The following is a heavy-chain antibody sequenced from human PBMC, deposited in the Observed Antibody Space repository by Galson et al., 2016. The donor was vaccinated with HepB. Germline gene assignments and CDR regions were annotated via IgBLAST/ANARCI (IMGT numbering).Heavy chain of an antibody. J-gene: IGHJ4*02. V-gene: IGHV1-69*13. CDR2: FVPMFGAP. CDR3: AREEEGDYGSGSYLLRL. CDR1: GGTFSSYT. D-gene: IGHD3-10*01. Sequence: SVKVSCKASGGTFSSYTITWVRQAPGQGLELMGGFVPMFGAPNYAQKFQGRVTITADELTSTAYMELSSLTSEDTAVYYCAREEEGDYGSGSYLLRLWGPGTLVTVSS.